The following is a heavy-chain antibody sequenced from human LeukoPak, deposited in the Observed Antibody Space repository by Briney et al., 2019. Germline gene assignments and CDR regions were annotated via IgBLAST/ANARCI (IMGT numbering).Heavy chain of an antibody. CDR1: GFTFSSYS. V-gene: IGHV3-48*02. CDR3: ARDQNLSDWNDYGDY. CDR2: ISTRSSTI. J-gene: IGHJ4*02. D-gene: IGHD2-21*01. Sequence: PGGSLRLSCAASGFTFSSYSMNWVRQAPGKWLEWVSYISTRSSTIYYADSVKGRFTISRDNAKNSLYLQMNSLRDEDTAVYYCARDQNLSDWNDYGDYWGQGTLVTVSS.